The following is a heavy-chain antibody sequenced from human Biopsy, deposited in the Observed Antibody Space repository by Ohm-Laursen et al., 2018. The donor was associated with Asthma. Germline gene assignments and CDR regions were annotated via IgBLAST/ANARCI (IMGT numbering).Heavy chain of an antibody. CDR2: ISYDGSKK. CDR3: ASQSSGPDFWSGYYYFDY. V-gene: IGHV3-30*03. J-gene: IGHJ4*02. Sequence: SLRLSCAASGFTFSSYGMHWVRQAPGKGLEWVAVISYDGSKKYYADSVKGRFTISRDNSKNTLYLQMNSLRAEDTAVYYCASQSSGPDFWSGYYYFDYWGQGTLVTVSS. CDR1: GFTFSSYG. D-gene: IGHD3-3*01.